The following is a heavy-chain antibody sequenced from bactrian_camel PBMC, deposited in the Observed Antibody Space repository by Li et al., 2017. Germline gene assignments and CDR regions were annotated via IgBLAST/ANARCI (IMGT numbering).Heavy chain of an antibody. CDR1: GFTVSSFW. Sequence: VQLVESGGGLVQPGGSLRLSCVASGFTVSSFWMSWVRQAPGKGLEWVSTIDSDGSNTGYADSVKGRFTISRDNAKNTLYLQMNSLKPEDTAVYWCATYRSRGQGTQVTVS. D-gene: IGHD6*01. CDR2: IDSDGSNT. V-gene: IGHV3S6*01. J-gene: IGHJ4*01.